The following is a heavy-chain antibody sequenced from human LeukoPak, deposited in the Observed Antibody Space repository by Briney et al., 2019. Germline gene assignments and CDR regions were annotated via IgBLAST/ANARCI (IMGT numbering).Heavy chain of an antibody. Sequence: GGSLRLSCAASGFTFDDYAMHWVRQAPGKGLEWVSGISWNSCSIGYADSVKGRFTISRDNAKNSLYLQMNSLRAEDAALYYCAKAPANWGWLGAFDIWGQGTMVTVSS. J-gene: IGHJ3*02. CDR3: AKAPANWGWLGAFDI. V-gene: IGHV3-9*01. CDR2: ISWNSCSI. CDR1: GFTFDDYA. D-gene: IGHD7-27*01.